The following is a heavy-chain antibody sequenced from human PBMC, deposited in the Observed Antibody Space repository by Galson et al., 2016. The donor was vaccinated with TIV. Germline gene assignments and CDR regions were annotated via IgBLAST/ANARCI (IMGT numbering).Heavy chain of an antibody. D-gene: IGHD5/OR15-5a*01. V-gene: IGHV1-24*01. CDR2: FDPEDGKT. CDR3: ARGEWPSVPDPMQAFDI. CDR1: GYTLTEVA. Sequence: SVKVSCKVSGYTLTEVAMYWVRQAPGKGLEWMGGFDPEDGKTIYAQRFQGRVTMTEDTSTDTAYMELSSLRSEDTAVYYCARGEWPSVPDPMQAFDIWGPGRLVTVSS. J-gene: IGHJ3*02.